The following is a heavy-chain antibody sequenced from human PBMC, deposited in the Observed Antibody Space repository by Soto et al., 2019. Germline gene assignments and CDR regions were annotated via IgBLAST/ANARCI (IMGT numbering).Heavy chain of an antibody. J-gene: IGHJ5*02. Sequence: QVQLQESGPRLVKPSQTLSLTCTVSGGSTSSGGYYWSWLRQYPGKGLEWIGFVYYSGSTYYNPSLKSRVIISVDTSKKQFSLKLSSVTAADTAVYYCARDAALKWFDPWGQGTLVTVSS. D-gene: IGHD2-15*01. CDR1: GGSTSSGGYY. CDR3: ARDAALKWFDP. V-gene: IGHV4-31*03. CDR2: VYYSGST.